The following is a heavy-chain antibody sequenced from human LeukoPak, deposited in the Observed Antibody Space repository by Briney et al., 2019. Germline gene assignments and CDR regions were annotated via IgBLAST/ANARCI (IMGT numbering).Heavy chain of an antibody. CDR2: INHSGST. V-gene: IGHV4-34*01. Sequence: PSETLSLTCAVYGGSFSGYYWSWIRQPPGKGLEWIGEINHSGSTNYNPSLKSRVTISVDTSKNQFSLKLSSVTAADTAVYYCASYDILTGHPPYSTGNDAFDIWGQGTMVTVSS. J-gene: IGHJ3*02. CDR1: GGSFSGYY. CDR3: ASYDILTGHPPYSTGNDAFDI. D-gene: IGHD3-9*01.